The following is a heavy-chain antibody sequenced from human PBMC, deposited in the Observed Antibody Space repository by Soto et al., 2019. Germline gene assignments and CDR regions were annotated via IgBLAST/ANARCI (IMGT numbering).Heavy chain of an antibody. CDR3: ARLESWIQLWLSH. Sequence: SETLSLTCTVSGGSISSSSYYWGWIRQPPGKGLEWIGSIYYSGSTYYNPSLKSRVTISVDTSKNQFSLKLSSVTAADTAVYYCARLESWIQLWLSHWGQGTLVTVSS. J-gene: IGHJ4*02. D-gene: IGHD5-18*01. CDR1: GGSISSSSYY. V-gene: IGHV4-39*01. CDR2: IYYSGST.